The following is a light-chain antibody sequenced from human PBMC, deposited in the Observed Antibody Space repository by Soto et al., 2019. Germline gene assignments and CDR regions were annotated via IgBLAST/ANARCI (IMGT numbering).Light chain of an antibody. CDR3: QQLNSYLIT. CDR2: DAS. CDR1: QGISNY. Sequence: DIQLTQSPSFLSASVGDRVTITCRASQGISNYLAWYQQKPGKAPKLLIYDASTLQSGVPSRFSGSGSGTEFTLTISSLQPEDSATYYCQQLNSYLITFGQGTRLEIK. V-gene: IGKV1-9*01. J-gene: IGKJ5*01.